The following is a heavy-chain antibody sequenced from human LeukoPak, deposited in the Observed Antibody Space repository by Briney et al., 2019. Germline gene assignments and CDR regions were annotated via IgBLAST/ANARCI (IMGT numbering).Heavy chain of an antibody. CDR3: AKDTGYYYYYMDV. D-gene: IGHD1-14*01. J-gene: IGHJ6*03. V-gene: IGHV3-33*06. Sequence: PGGSLRLSCAASGFTFRSYGMHWVRQAPGKGLEWVAVIWNDGSNKYYADSVKGRFTISRDNSKNTLYLEMNGLRAEDTAVHYCAKDTGYYYYYMDVWGKGTMVTVSS. CDR2: IWNDGSNK. CDR1: GFTFRSYG.